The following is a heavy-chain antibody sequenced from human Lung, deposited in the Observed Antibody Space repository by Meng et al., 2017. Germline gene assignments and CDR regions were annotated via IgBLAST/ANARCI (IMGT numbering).Heavy chain of an antibody. Sequence: QVQLVQSGAEVKNTGASAKVSCKASGYTFTGYSIHWVRQAPGPGLEWMGRINPNSGVTNYAQKFEGRVTMTRDTSISTAYMELSRLRSDDTAVYYCARFDPRAYWGQGTLVTVSS. D-gene: IGHD3-9*01. CDR2: INPNSGVT. V-gene: IGHV1-2*06. CDR1: GYTFTGYS. CDR3: ARFDPRAY. J-gene: IGHJ4*02.